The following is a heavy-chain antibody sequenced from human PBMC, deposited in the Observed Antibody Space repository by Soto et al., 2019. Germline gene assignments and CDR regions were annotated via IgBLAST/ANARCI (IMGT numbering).Heavy chain of an antibody. CDR3: ARDSTNRQDGMDV. J-gene: IGHJ6*02. CDR1: GFTFSRHA. V-gene: IGHV3-21*06. Sequence: GAALRLSREAPGFTFSRHAINLVRPGRGEGRGWGSSIGYRGHTKSYAESVKWRFTLARDNAKNSLFLEINSRRAEDTAGYFCARDSTNRQDGMDVWGQGNTVTVSS. CDR2: IGYRGHTK. D-gene: IGHD2-2*01.